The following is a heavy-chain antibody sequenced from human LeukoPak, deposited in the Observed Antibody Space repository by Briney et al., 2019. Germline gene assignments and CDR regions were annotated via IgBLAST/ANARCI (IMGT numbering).Heavy chain of an antibody. V-gene: IGHV3-7*01. Sequence: GGSLRLSCAASGFTFSSDWMNWVRQAPGKGLEWVANIKQDGSDKYYVDSVKGRFTISRDDAKNSVFLQMNSLRAEDTAVYYCARNRGDIWGQGTMVIVSP. D-gene: IGHD3-16*01. J-gene: IGHJ3*02. CDR3: ARNRGDI. CDR1: GFTFSSDW. CDR2: IKQDGSDK.